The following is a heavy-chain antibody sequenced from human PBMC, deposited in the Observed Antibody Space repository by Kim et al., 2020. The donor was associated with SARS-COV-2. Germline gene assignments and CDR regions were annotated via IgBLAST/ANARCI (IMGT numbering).Heavy chain of an antibody. J-gene: IGHJ6*02. Sequence: SGKGRFTISRDNSENTLYLHMNSLRAEDTAVYYCARDYYDSSGYSYGMDVWGQGTTVTVSS. D-gene: IGHD3-22*01. V-gene: IGHV3-30*01. CDR3: ARDYYDSSGYSYGMDV.